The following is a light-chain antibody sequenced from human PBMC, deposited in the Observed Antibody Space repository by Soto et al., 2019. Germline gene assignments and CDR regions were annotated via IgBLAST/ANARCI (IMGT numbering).Light chain of an antibody. CDR3: QQRSDWLT. Sequence: EIVLTQSPATLSLSPGERATLSCRASQSVGTSLAWFQQKRGQAPRLLINDASKRATGIPGRFSGSGSGTDFTLSISSLEPEDFAVYYCQQRSDWLTFGGGTKVEIK. V-gene: IGKV3-11*01. J-gene: IGKJ4*01. CDR2: DAS. CDR1: QSVGTS.